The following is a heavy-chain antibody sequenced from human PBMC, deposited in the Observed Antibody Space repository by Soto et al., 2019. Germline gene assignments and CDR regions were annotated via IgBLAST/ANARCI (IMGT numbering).Heavy chain of an antibody. D-gene: IGHD2-15*01. CDR2: INPSGGST. J-gene: IGHJ4*02. Sequence: QVQLVQSGAEVKKPGASVKVSCKASGYTFTSYYMHWVRQAPGQGLEWMGIINPSGGSTSYAQKCQGRVTMTRDTSTSTVYMELSSLRSEDTAVYYCALEREGVVAATQLDYWGQGTLVTVSS. CDR3: ALEREGVVAATQLDY. CDR1: GYTFTSYY. V-gene: IGHV1-46*03.